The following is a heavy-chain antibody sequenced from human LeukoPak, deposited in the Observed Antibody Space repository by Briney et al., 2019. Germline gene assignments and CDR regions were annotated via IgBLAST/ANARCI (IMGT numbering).Heavy chain of an antibody. J-gene: IGHJ4*02. CDR2: IRSKAYGGTT. CDR1: GFTIGDYA. Sequence: GGSLRLSCTASGFTIGDYAMSWVRQAPGKGLEWVGFIRSKAYGGTTEYAASVKGRFTISRDDSKSIAYLQMNSLKTEDTAVYYCTRAGFYSGSYSFDYWGQGTLVTVSS. CDR3: TRAGFYSGSYSFDY. D-gene: IGHD1-26*01. V-gene: IGHV3-49*04.